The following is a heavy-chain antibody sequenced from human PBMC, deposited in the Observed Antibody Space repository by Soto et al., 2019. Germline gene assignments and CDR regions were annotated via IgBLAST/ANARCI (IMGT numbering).Heavy chain of an antibody. J-gene: IGHJ4*02. CDR2: ISGTYAI. V-gene: IGHV3-48*02. Sequence: WGSLRLSCAASGFAFSTFSMNFVRQAPGKGLEWVSYISGTYAIYYADSVQGQFTISRDNAKNSVYLQMNSLRDEDTAIYYCARDLNWGIDYWGQGALVTVS. CDR1: GFAFSTFS. CDR3: ARDLNWGIDY. D-gene: IGHD7-27*01.